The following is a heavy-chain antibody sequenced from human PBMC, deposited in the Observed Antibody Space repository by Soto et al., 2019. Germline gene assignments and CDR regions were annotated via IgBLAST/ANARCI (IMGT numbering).Heavy chain of an antibody. Sequence: EVQLVESGGGLVQPGGSLRLSCAASGFTFSSYWMSWVRQAPGKGLEWVANIKQDGSEKYYVDSVKGRFNISRDNAKNSLYLEMNSLRDEDRAVYDCARGWYSRGWYRNNWFDHWGQGTLVTVSS. CDR1: GFTFSSYW. CDR3: ARGWYSRGWYRNNWFDH. J-gene: IGHJ5*02. V-gene: IGHV3-7*05. CDR2: IKQDGSEK. D-gene: IGHD6-19*01.